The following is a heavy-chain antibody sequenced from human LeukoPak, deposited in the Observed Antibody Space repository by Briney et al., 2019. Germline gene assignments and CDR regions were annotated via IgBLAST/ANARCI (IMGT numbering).Heavy chain of an antibody. Sequence: GGSLRLSCAASGFTFSDYYMSWIRQAPGKGLEWVSYISSSGSTIYYADSVKGRFTISRDNAKNSLYLQMNSLRAEDTAVYYCARDYPPYFHYDSSGYYRPGGMDVWGQGTTVTVSS. J-gene: IGHJ6*02. V-gene: IGHV3-11*04. D-gene: IGHD3-22*01. CDR3: ARDYPPYFHYDSSGYYRPGGMDV. CDR1: GFTFSDYY. CDR2: ISSSGSTI.